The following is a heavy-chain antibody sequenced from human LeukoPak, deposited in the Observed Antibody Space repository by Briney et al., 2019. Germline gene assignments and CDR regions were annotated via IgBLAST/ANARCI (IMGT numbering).Heavy chain of an antibody. Sequence: GASVKVSCKASGYPFIGNYIHWVRQAPGQGLEWMGWINPNSGGTQYSQKFQGRVTLTRDTSITTGYMELSGPTSDDTAVYYCASLSYYDLSGYFYWGQGTLVTVSS. CDR2: INPNSGGT. CDR3: ASLSYYDLSGYFY. CDR1: GYPFIGNY. D-gene: IGHD3-22*01. J-gene: IGHJ4*02. V-gene: IGHV1-2*02.